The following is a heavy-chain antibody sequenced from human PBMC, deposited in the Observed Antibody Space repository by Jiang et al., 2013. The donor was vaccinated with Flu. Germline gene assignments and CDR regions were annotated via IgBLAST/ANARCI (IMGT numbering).Heavy chain of an antibody. Sequence: GPGLVKPSETLSLTCTVSGASFSGSNSYWGWIRQPPGKGLEWIGSIYYSGSTYYNPSLKSRVTISLDTSKKQFSLKLNSVTAADTAVYYCASQHWDHGSGSYYMNHWGQGTL. D-gene: IGHD3-10*01. CDR3: ASQHWDHGSGSYYMNH. J-gene: IGHJ5*02. CDR2: IYYSGST. CDR1: GASFSGSNSY. V-gene: IGHV4-39*07.